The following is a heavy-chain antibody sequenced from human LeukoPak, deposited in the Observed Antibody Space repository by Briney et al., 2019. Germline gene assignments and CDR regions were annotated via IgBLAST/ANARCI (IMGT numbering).Heavy chain of an antibody. V-gene: IGHV4-59*12. CDR1: GGSIRKYY. CDR3: ARNKESNSWYPVFDY. Sequence: SETLSLTCSVSGGSIRKYYWSWIRQPPGKGLEWIGYIYYIGTTNYNPSLKSRVTISVDKSNNQFPLKLSSVTAADTAVYYCARNKESNSWYPVFDYWGQGTLVTVSS. CDR2: IYYIGTT. J-gene: IGHJ4*02. D-gene: IGHD6-13*01.